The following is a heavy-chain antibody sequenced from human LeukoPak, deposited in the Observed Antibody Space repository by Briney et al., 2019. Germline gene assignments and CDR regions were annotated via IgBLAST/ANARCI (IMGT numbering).Heavy chain of an antibody. CDR3: ARVMVRGVIGAFDI. Sequence: GGSLRLSCEASGLTFSNYGMSWVRQAPGKGLQWVSAITGDGTTTYYADSVKGRFTISRDNSKNMLYLQMSSLRAEDTAVYYCARVMVRGVIGAFDIWGQGTMVTVSS. CDR1: GLTFSNYG. D-gene: IGHD3-10*01. J-gene: IGHJ3*02. V-gene: IGHV3-23*01. CDR2: ITGDGTTT.